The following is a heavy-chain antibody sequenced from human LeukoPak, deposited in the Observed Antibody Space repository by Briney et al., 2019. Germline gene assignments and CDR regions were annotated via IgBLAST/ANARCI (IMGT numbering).Heavy chain of an antibody. J-gene: IGHJ1*01. Sequence: PSETLSLTCTVSGGSISSGSYYWSWIRQPAGKGLEWIGRIYTSGSTNYNPSLKSRVTISVDTSKNQFSLKLSSVTAADTAVYYCAGRYCSSTSCSPEYFQHWGQGTLVTVSS. CDR3: AGRYCSSTSCSPEYFQH. V-gene: IGHV4-61*02. D-gene: IGHD2-2*01. CDR1: GGSISSGSYY. CDR2: IYTSGST.